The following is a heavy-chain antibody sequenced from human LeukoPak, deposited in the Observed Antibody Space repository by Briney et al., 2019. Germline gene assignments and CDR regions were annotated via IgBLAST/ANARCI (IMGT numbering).Heavy chain of an antibody. V-gene: IGHV1-2*04. Sequence: GASVKVSCKASGGTFSSYAISWVRQAPGQGLEWMGWINPNSGGTNYAQKFQGWVTMTRDTSISTAYMELSRLRSDDTAVYYCARESPYVYGDYSNGMDVWGQGTTVTVSS. J-gene: IGHJ6*02. D-gene: IGHD4-17*01. CDR3: ARESPYVYGDYSNGMDV. CDR2: INPNSGGT. CDR1: GGTFSSYA.